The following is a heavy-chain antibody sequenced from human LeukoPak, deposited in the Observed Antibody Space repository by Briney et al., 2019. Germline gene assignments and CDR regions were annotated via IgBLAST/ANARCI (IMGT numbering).Heavy chain of an antibody. D-gene: IGHD2-15*01. CDR2: ISAYNGNT. V-gene: IGHV1-18*04. CDR1: GYTLTSYG. J-gene: IGHJ4*02. CDR3: ARSYDYNIVVVVAAPGPFWDY. Sequence: ASVKVSCKASGYTLTSYGISWVRQAPGQGLEWMGWISAYNGNTKYAQKLQGRDTMTTDTSTSTAYMELRSLRSDDTAVYYCARSYDYNIVVVVAAPGPFWDYWGQGTLVTVSS.